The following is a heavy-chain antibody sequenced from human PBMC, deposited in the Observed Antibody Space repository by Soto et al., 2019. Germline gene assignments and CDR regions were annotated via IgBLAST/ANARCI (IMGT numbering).Heavy chain of an antibody. CDR1: GFTFDLFG. D-gene: IGHD5-12*01. V-gene: IGHV3-20*01. Sequence: EVQLVQSGGSVVRPGGSLRLSCTASGFTFDLFGMAWVRQPPGKGLEWXXXXXXXXXXXXYGDSVKGRFTISRDNAKXXXXXXXXXXXXXXXXXXXXXXXXSGHDHFFDSWGQGALVTVST. CDR2: XXXXXXXX. J-gene: IGHJ4*02. CDR3: XXXXSGHDHFFDS.